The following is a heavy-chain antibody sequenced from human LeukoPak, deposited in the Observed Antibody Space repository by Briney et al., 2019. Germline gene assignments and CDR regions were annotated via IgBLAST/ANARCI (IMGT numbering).Heavy chain of an antibody. D-gene: IGHD4-17*01. CDR1: AYTFTGYY. CDR2: INPSGGGT. V-gene: IGHV1-46*01. Sequence: GASVKVSCKASAYTFTGYYMHWVRQAPGQGLEWMGIINPSGGGTSYAQKFQGRVTMTRDTSTSTVYMDLSSLRSEDTAVYYCARVMTTVTYDAFDIWGQGTLVTVSS. CDR3: ARVMTTVTYDAFDI. J-gene: IGHJ3*02.